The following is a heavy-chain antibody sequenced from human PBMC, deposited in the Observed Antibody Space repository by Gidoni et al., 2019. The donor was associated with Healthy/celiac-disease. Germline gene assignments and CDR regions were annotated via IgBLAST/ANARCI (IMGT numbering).Heavy chain of an antibody. V-gene: IGHV3-15*01. J-gene: IGHJ3*02. D-gene: IGHD3-22*01. CDR1: GFTFGNAW. CDR3: TTDTTETPLVVVIRYAFDI. Sequence: EVQLVESGGGLVKPGGSLRLSCAASGFTFGNAWLSWVRQAPGKGLEWVGRIKSKTDGGTTDYAAPVKGRFTISRDDSKNTLYLQMNSLKTEDTAVYYCTTDTTETPLVVVIRYAFDIWGQGTMVTVSS. CDR2: IKSKTDGGTT.